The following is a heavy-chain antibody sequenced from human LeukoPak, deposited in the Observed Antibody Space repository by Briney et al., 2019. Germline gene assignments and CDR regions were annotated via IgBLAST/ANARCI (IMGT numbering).Heavy chain of an antibody. Sequence: SETLSLTCTVSGGSISSYCWSWIRQPPGKGLEWIGYIYYSGSTNYNPSLKSRVTISVDTSKNQFSLKLSSVTAADTAVYYCARWLRRLDYFDYWGQGTLVTVSS. CDR1: GGSISSYC. CDR2: IYYSGST. V-gene: IGHV4-59*12. D-gene: IGHD5-12*01. J-gene: IGHJ4*02. CDR3: ARWLRRLDYFDY.